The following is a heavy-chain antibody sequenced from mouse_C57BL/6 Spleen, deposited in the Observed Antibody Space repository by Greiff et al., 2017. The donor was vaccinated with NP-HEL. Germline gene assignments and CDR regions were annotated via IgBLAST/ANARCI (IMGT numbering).Heavy chain of an antibody. CDR1: GYAFSSSW. J-gene: IGHJ2*01. CDR2: IYPGDGDT. D-gene: IGHD1-1*01. Sequence: VQLQQSGPELVKPGASVKISCKASGYAFSSSWMNWVKQRPGKGLEWIGRIYPGDGDTSYNGKFKGKATLTADKSSSTAYMQLSSLTSEDSAVYFCARSTVAYYFDYWGQGTTLTVSS. V-gene: IGHV1-82*01. CDR3: ARSTVAYYFDY.